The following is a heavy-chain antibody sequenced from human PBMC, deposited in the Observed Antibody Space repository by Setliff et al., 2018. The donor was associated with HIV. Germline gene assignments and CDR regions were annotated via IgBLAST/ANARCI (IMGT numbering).Heavy chain of an antibody. J-gene: IGHJ4*02. CDR1: GGSLSGYH. D-gene: IGHD2-2*01. CDR2: INHSGST. V-gene: IGHV4-34*01. Sequence: PSETLSLTCAVYGGSLSGYHWSWIRQPPGKGLEWIGEINHSGSTNYNPSLKSRITMSADPSKNQFSLKLSSVSAADTAVYYCARGHPIVPTGLVSFYFDHWGQGTLVTVSS. CDR3: ARGHPIVPTGLVSFYFDH.